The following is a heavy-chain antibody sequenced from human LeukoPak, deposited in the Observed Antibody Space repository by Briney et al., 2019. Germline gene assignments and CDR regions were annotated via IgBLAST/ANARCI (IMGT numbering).Heavy chain of an antibody. V-gene: IGHV3-74*01. CDR2: INGDGSST. CDR1: GFTFSSYW. D-gene: IGHD6-25*01. J-gene: IGHJ2*01. CDR3: ARGPPWYFDL. Sequence: QTGGSLRLSCAASGFTFSSYWMHWVRQAPGKGLVWVSRINGDGSSTAYADSVKGRFTISRDNAKNTLYLQMNSLPAEDTAVYYCARGPPWYFDLWGRGTLVTVSS.